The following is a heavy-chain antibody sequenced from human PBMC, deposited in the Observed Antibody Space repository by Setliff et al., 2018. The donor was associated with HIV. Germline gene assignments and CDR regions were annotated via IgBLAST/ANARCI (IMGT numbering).Heavy chain of an antibody. V-gene: IGHV4-31*03. CDR1: GDSITSGGFY. Sequence: SETLSLTCTVSGDSITSGGFYCNWFRQHPGKGLEWIGWIYYSGNTNYKESLKSRVTISLDTSKNQFSLELTAVTAADTAVYYCARHSPSDYWGQGTLVTVSS. CDR2: IYYSGNT. CDR3: ARHSPSDY. J-gene: IGHJ4*02.